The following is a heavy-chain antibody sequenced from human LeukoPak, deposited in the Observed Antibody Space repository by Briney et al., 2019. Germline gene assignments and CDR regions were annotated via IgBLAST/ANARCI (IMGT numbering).Heavy chain of an antibody. D-gene: IGHD6-19*01. CDR3: ARGEQWLPTGIDY. Sequence: PGGSPRLSCAASGFTFSSYSMNWVRQAPGKGLEWVSSISSSSNHIYYADSVKGRFTISRDNAKNSLYLQMNSLRAEDTAVYYCARGEQWLPTGIDYWGQGTLVTVSS. CDR1: GFTFSSYS. J-gene: IGHJ4*02. V-gene: IGHV3-21*01. CDR2: ISSSSNHI.